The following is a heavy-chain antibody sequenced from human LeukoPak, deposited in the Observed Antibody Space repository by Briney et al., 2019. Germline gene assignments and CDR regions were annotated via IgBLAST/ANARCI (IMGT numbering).Heavy chain of an antibody. D-gene: IGHD3-22*01. Sequence: GRSLRLSCAASGFNFGTSSMHWVRQAPGKGLEWVAVISYDTTSQYYSDSVKGRFTISRDNSKNSLSLQMNSLRAEDTAIYYCAKAIDTSGYNFERGADYWGQGTLVTVSS. J-gene: IGHJ4*02. CDR2: ISYDTTSQ. CDR1: GFNFGTSS. CDR3: AKAIDTSGYNFERGADY. V-gene: IGHV3-30*18.